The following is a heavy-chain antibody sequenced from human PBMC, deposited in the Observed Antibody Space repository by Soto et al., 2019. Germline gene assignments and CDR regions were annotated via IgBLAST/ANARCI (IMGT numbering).Heavy chain of an antibody. V-gene: IGHV3-7*01. CDR2: IMKDGGVK. Sequence: EVQLVEAGGGLVQPGGSLRLSCAASGFTFSDYWMGWVRQAPGKGLEWVASIMKDGGVKKYVDSVKGRFTISRDNAKNSLFLQMNSLRAEDTAVYYCARDRDFYKADLWGQGTLVTVSS. CDR1: GFTFSDYW. D-gene: IGHD1-20*01. J-gene: IGHJ5*02. CDR3: ARDRDFYKADL.